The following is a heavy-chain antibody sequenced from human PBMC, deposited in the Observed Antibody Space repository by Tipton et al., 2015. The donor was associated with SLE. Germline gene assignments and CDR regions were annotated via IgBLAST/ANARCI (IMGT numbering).Heavy chain of an antibody. J-gene: IGHJ6*02. CDR2: IYHSGTT. CDR3: ARGPDYSNYYFYRMDV. V-gene: IGHV4-4*02. Sequence: TLSLTCAVSGGSINSCNWWTWVRQPPGKGLEWIGEIYHSGTTNYNPSLKSRITISLDKSNNHFSLRLSSLTAADTAVYYCARGPDYSNYYFYRMDVWGQGTTVTVSS. CDR1: GGSINSCNW. D-gene: IGHD4-11*01.